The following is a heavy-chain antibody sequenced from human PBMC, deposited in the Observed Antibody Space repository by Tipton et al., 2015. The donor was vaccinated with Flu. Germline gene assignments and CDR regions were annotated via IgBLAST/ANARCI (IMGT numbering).Heavy chain of an antibody. CDR2: IGSKVHGGTT. Sequence: SLRLSCSCYGFTFSNFALTWVRQAPGKGLEWVGFIGSKVHGGTTEYAASVKGRFTLSRDDSISIAYLHMNSLKSEDTAVYYCTRDGGDPSPEYFQHWGEGTLVTVSS. CDR1: GFTFSNFA. CDR3: TRDGGDPSPEYFQH. V-gene: IGHV3-49*04. J-gene: IGHJ1*01. D-gene: IGHD3-16*01.